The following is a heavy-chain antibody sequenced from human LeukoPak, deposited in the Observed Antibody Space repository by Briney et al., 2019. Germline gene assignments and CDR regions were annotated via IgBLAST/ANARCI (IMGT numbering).Heavy chain of an antibody. V-gene: IGHV1-2*06. D-gene: IGHD1-1*01. CDR3: ASWDWNPNYYFDY. CDR2: INPNSGGT. CDR1: GYTFTGYY. Sequence: ASVKLSCKPSGYTFTGYYMHWVRQAPGQGLEWMGRINPNSGGTNYAQKFQGRVTMTRDTSITTAYMELSSLRSDDTAVYYCASWDWNPNYYFDYWGQGTLITVSS. J-gene: IGHJ4*02.